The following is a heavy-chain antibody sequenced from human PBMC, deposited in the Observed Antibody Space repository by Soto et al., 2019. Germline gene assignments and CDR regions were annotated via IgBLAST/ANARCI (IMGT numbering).Heavy chain of an antibody. CDR3: ARESFCGGDCYLFDY. D-gene: IGHD2-21*02. CDR1: GFTFSSYW. V-gene: IGHV3-7*03. CDR2: IKQDGSEK. J-gene: IGHJ4*02. Sequence: LRLSCAASGFTFSSYWMSWVRQAPGKGLEWVANIKQDGSEKYYVDSVKGRFTISRDNAKNSLYLQMNSLRAEDTAVYYCARESFCGGDCYLFDYWGQGTLVTVSS.